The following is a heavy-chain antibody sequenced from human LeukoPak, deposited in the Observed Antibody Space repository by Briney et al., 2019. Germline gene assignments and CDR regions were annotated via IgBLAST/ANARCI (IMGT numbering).Heavy chain of an antibody. D-gene: IGHD6-13*01. CDR1: GFPFSNYW. Sequence: GGSLRLSCAASGFPFSNYWMNWVRLAPGKGLEWVANIKQEGSETYYVDSVKGRFIISRDDAKNSLFLQMNSLRVEDTAVYYWAREIAQQLDYWGQGTLVTVSA. V-gene: IGHV3-7*01. J-gene: IGHJ4*02. CDR3: AREIAQQLDY. CDR2: IKQEGSET.